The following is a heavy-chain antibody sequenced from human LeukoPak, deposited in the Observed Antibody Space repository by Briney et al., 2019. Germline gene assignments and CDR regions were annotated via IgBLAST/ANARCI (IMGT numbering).Heavy chain of an antibody. Sequence: GASVKVSCKASGYTFTSYGISWVRQAPGQGLEWMGWISAYNGNTNYAQKLQGRVTMTTDTSTSTAYMELRSLRSDDTAVYYCARLTYDFWSGYYGSFDYWGQGTLVTVSS. D-gene: IGHD3-3*01. CDR3: ARLTYDFWSGYYGSFDY. J-gene: IGHJ4*02. V-gene: IGHV1-18*01. CDR1: GYTFTSYG. CDR2: ISAYNGNT.